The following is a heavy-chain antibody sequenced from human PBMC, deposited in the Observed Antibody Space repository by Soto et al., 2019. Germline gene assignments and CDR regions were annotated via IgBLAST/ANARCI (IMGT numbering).Heavy chain of an antibody. D-gene: IGHD6-25*01. V-gene: IGHV3-74*01. CDR1: GLTFSNYW. CDR2: IDSDGSST. Sequence: EAQLVESGGGLVQPGGSLRLSCTASGLTFSNYWVHWVRQTPGKGLVWVSRIDSDGSSTSYADSVKGRFTISRDNAKNTLYLQMNSLRAEDTAVYYCTREVSAVFDYWGQGTLVTVS. CDR3: TREVSAVFDY. J-gene: IGHJ4*02.